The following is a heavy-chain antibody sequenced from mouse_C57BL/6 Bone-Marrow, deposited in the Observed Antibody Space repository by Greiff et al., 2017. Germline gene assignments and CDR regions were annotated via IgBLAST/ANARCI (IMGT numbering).Heavy chain of an antibody. Sequence: VQGVESGAELARPGASVKLSCKASGYTFTSYGISWVKQRTGQGLEWIGEIYPRSGNTYYNEKFKGKATLTADKSSSTAYMELRSLTSEDSAVYFCAREGTTDWYFDVWGTGTTVTVSS. J-gene: IGHJ1*03. V-gene: IGHV1-81*01. CDR3: AREGTTDWYFDV. D-gene: IGHD1-1*01. CDR2: IYPRSGNT. CDR1: GYTFTSYG.